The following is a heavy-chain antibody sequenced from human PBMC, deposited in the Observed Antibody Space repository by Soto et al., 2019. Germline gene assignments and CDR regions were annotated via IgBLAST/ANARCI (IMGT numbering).Heavy chain of an antibody. V-gene: IGHV4-4*07. CDR2: MYTSGST. D-gene: IGHD1-26*01. J-gene: IGHJ6*02. CDR3: ARGGIPPSGYGIAYAMDV. CDR1: GGSISNYY. Sequence: KTSETLSLTCTVSGGSISNYYWTWIRQPAGKGLEWIGRMYTSGSTNYNPSLKSRVTMSVDTSKNQFSLNLNSVTAADTAVYYCARGGIPPSGYGIAYAMDVWGQGTTVTVSS.